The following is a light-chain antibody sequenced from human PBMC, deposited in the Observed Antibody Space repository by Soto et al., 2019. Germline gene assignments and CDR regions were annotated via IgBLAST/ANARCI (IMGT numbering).Light chain of an antibody. CDR1: QSIDSW. Sequence: DIQMTQSPSTLSASVGDRVTIACRASQSIDSWLAWYQQKPGKAPKFLIYDASDLESGVPSRFSGSGSGTELTLTISSLQPDDFATYYCQQYRGKPFTFGQGTKVEIK. CDR2: DAS. V-gene: IGKV1-5*01. CDR3: QQYRGKPFT. J-gene: IGKJ2*01.